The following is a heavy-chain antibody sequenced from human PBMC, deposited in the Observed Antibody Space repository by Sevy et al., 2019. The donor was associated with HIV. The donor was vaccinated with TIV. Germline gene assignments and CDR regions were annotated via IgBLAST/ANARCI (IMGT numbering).Heavy chain of an antibody. V-gene: IGHV3-73*01. J-gene: IGHJ5*02. CDR3: TRHEDSSGWSNFLGFDP. CDR2: IRSKANSYAT. CDR1: GFTFSGSA. D-gene: IGHD6-19*01. Sequence: GGSLRLSCAASGFTFSGSAMHWVRQASGKGLEWVGRIRSKANSYATAYAASVKGRFTISRDDSKNTAYLQMNSLKTEDTAVYYCTRHEDSSGWSNFLGFDPWGQGTLVTVSS.